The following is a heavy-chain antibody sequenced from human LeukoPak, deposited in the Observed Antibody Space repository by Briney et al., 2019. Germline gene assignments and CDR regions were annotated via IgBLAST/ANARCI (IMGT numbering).Heavy chain of an antibody. D-gene: IGHD2-15*01. CDR3: ASRAAIDDAFDI. CDR1: GYTFTSYG. J-gene: IGHJ3*02. Sequence: ASVKVSCKASGYTFTSYGISWVRQAPGRGLEWMGWISAYNGNTNYAQKLQGRVTMTTDTSTSTAYMELRSLRSDDTAVYYCASRAAIDDAFDIWGQGTMVTVSS. V-gene: IGHV1-18*01. CDR2: ISAYNGNT.